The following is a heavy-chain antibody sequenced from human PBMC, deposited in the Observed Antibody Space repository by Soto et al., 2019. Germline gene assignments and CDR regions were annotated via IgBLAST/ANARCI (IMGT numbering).Heavy chain of an antibody. J-gene: IGHJ5*02. CDR3: TSTYYYDSSGYLSWFDP. CDR1: GFTFGDYA. V-gene: IGHV3-49*04. D-gene: IGHD3-22*01. CDR2: IRSKAYGGTT. Sequence: GGSLRLSCTASGFTFGDYAMSWVRQAPGKGLEWVGFIRSKAYGGTTEYAASVKGRFTISRDDSKSIAYLQMNSLKTEDTAVYYCTSTYYYDSSGYLSWFDPWGQGTLVTVSS.